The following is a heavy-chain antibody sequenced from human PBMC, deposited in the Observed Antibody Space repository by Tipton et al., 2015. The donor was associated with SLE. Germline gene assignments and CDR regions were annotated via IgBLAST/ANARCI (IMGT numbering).Heavy chain of an antibody. J-gene: IGHJ6*03. CDR3: ARDISSSSEGGYYYYYMDV. V-gene: IGHV4-61*02. CDR2: IYTSGST. D-gene: IGHD6-6*01. Sequence: TLSLTCTVSGGSISSGSYYWSWIRQPAGKGLEWIGRIYTSGSTNYNPSLKSRVTISVDTSKNQFSLKLSSLTAADTAVYYCARDISSSSEGGYYYYYMDVWGKGTTVTVSS. CDR1: GGSISSGSYY.